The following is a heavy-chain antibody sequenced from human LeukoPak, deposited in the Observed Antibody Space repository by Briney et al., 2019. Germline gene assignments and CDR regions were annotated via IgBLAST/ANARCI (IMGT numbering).Heavy chain of an antibody. V-gene: IGHV4-61*08. CDR3: AREVRGSGLQGHGWFDP. CDR2: IYYSGST. J-gene: IGHJ5*02. Sequence: SETLSLTCTVSGGSISSGDYYWSWIRQPPGKGLEWIGYIYYSGSTNYNPSLKSRVTISVDTSKNQFSLKLSSVTAADTAVYYCAREVRGSGLQGHGWFDPWGQGTLVTVSS. CDR1: GGSISSGDYY. D-gene: IGHD3-10*01.